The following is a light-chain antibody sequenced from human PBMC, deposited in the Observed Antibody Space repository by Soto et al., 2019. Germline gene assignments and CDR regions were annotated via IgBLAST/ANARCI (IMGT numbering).Light chain of an antibody. Sequence: QSALTQPASVSGSPGQSITISCTGTSSDVGAYNYVSWYQHHPGKVPKLLIYEVTNRPSGVSDRFSGSKSGNTVSLTISGLQAEDEADYYCSSTRDSSTLFVFGTGTKVTVL. J-gene: IGLJ1*01. V-gene: IGLV2-14*01. CDR1: SSDVGAYNY. CDR2: EVT. CDR3: SSTRDSSTLFV.